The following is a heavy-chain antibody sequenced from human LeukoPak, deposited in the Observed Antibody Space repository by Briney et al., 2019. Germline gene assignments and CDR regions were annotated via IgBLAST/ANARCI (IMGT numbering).Heavy chain of an antibody. V-gene: IGHV3-23*01. D-gene: IGHD1-26*01. CDR3: ARDRLETIIVGVDY. CDR1: GFTFSSYA. Sequence: GGSLRLSCAASGFTFSSYAMSWVRQAPGKGLEWVSAISGSGGSTYYADSVKGRFTISRDNAKKYLYLQMNSLRAEDTALYYCARDRLETIIVGVDYWGQGTLVTVSS. CDR2: ISGSGGST. J-gene: IGHJ4*02.